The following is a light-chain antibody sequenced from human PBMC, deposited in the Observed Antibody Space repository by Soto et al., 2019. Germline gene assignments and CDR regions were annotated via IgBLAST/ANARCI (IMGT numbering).Light chain of an antibody. CDR1: TSNIGTNA. CDR3: AAWDDRLRGYV. CDR2: YSN. V-gene: IGLV1-47*01. Sequence: QSVLTQSASASGTPGQRVTISCSGGTSNIGTNAVYWFQLLPGTAPKLLIYYSNHRPSGISDRFSGSKSGTSASLAISGLRPEDEADYYYAAWDDRLRGYVFATGTKVTVL. J-gene: IGLJ1*01.